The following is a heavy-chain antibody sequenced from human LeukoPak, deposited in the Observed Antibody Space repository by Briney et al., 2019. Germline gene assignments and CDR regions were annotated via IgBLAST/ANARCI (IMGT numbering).Heavy chain of an antibody. Sequence: GGSLRLSCVASGFTFSAYSMTWVRQAPGKGLDWVSSISVSGGGTYYADSVRGRFTISRDNSKNTLYLHMNSLRAEDTAVYYCVKDWRDESNCGGDCLQYWGQGTLVTVSS. D-gene: IGHD2-21*02. J-gene: IGHJ4*02. CDR2: ISVSGGGT. CDR3: VKDWRDESNCGGDCLQY. CDR1: GFTFSAYS. V-gene: IGHV3-23*01.